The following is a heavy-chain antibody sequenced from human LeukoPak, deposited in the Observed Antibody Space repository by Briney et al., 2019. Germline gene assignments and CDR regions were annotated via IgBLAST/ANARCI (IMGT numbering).Heavy chain of an antibody. CDR3: AKGGYYDSRYYMDV. D-gene: IGHD3-22*01. J-gene: IGHJ6*03. CDR1: GFTFDDYA. CDR2: ISWDGGST. V-gene: IGHV3-43D*03. Sequence: GGSLRLSCAASGFTFDDYAMHWVRQAPGKGLEWVSLISWDGGSTYYADSVKGRFTISRDNSKNSLYLQMNSLRAGDTALYYCAKGGYYDSRYYMDVWGKGTTVTVSS.